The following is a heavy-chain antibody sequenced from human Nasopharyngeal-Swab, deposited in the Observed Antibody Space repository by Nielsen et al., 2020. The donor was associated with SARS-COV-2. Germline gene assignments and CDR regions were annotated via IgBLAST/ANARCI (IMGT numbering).Heavy chain of an antibody. CDR2: LNPNSGGT. CDR3: ARSHIVVVTDAFDI. Sequence: WVGQAPGQGLEWMGWLNPNSGGTNYAQKFQGWVTMTRDTSISTAYMELSRLRSDDTAVYYCARSHIVVVTDAFDIWGQGTMVTVSS. J-gene: IGHJ3*02. V-gene: IGHV1-2*04. D-gene: IGHD2-21*02.